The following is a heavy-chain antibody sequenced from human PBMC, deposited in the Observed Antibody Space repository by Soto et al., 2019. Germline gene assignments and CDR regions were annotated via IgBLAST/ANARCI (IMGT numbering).Heavy chain of an antibody. V-gene: IGHV3-48*01. CDR3: ARAYSSGWPYYFDY. D-gene: IGHD6-19*01. Sequence: TGGSLRLSCAASGFTFSTYSMTWVRRAPGKGLEWVSYISGTSGSIYYADSAKGRFTISRDNAKNSLYLQMNSLRAEDTAVYYCARAYSSGWPYYFDYWGQGTLVTVSS. J-gene: IGHJ4*02. CDR2: ISGTSGSI. CDR1: GFTFSTYS.